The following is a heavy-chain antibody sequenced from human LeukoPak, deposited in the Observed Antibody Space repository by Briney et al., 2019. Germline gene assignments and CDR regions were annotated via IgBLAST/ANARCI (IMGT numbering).Heavy chain of an antibody. Sequence: GGSLRLSCAASGFTFSSYSMNWVRQAPGKGLEWISYISSSSSTIYYADSVKGRFTISRDSAKNSLYLQMNSLRAEDTAVYYCAGTYGPYYYYGMDVWGQGTTVTVSS. V-gene: IGHV3-48*01. D-gene: IGHD3-10*01. CDR3: AGTYGPYYYYGMDV. J-gene: IGHJ6*02. CDR1: GFTFSSYS. CDR2: ISSSSSTI.